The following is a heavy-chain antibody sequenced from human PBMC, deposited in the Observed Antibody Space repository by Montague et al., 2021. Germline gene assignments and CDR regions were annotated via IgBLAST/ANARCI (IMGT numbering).Heavy chain of an antibody. CDR2: IKQDGFEK. CDR3: AKGGTTAMTPSSA. D-gene: IGHD4-17*01. CDR1: GFVFSSYW. Sequence: SLRLSCAASGFVFSSYWMTWVRRAPGKGLEWVANIKQDGFEKYYVESVRGRLTISRDNDKDSLYLQMNSLGVEDTAMYYCAKGGTTAMTPSSAWGHGTLVTVSS. J-gene: IGHJ5*01. V-gene: IGHV3-7*01.